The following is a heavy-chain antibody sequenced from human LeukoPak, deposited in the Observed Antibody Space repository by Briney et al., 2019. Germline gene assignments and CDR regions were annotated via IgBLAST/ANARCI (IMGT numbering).Heavy chain of an antibody. CDR2: IIPILGIA. CDR1: GGTFNIYA. J-gene: IGHJ4*02. D-gene: IGHD3-3*01. Sequence: GSSVRVSFTGSGGTFNIYAISWGREAPGQGREWGGRIIPILGIANYAQKFQGRVTITAHKSTSTAYMELSSLRSEDTDVYYCASGRQYDFWRCGRSARKYYFDYWGQGTLVTVSS. CDR3: ASGRQYDFWRCGRSARKYYFDY. V-gene: IGHV1-69*04.